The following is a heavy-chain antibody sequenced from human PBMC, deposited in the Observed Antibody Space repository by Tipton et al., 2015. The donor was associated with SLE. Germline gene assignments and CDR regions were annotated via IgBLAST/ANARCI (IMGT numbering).Heavy chain of an antibody. D-gene: IGHD1-26*01. J-gene: IGHJ4*02. Sequence: TLSLTCTVSGGSVSSGSYYWSWIRQPPGKGLEWIGYIYYSGSTNYNPSLKSRVTISVDTSKNQFSLKLSSVTAADTAVYYCAGGGSWEYFDYWGQGTLVTVSS. V-gene: IGHV4-61*01. CDR2: IYYSGST. CDR1: GGSVSSGSYY. CDR3: AGGGSWEYFDY.